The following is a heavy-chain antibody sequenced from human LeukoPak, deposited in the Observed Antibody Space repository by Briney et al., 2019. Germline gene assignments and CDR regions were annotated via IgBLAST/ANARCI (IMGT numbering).Heavy chain of an antibody. Sequence: ASVKVSCKASGGTFSSYAISWVRQAPGQGLEWTGGIIPIFGTANYAQKFQGRVTITADESTSTAYMELSSLRSEDTAVYYCARAYGSGSYSYYYYGMDVWGKGTTVTVSS. CDR1: GGTFSSYA. V-gene: IGHV1-69*13. CDR2: IIPIFGTA. D-gene: IGHD3-10*01. CDR3: ARAYGSGSYSYYYYGMDV. J-gene: IGHJ6*04.